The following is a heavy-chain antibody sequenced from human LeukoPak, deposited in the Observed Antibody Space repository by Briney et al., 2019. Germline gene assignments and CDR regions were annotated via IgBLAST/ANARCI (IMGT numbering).Heavy chain of an antibody. V-gene: IGHV1-2*02. CDR3: ARDLIVGATFNPTADY. CDR1: GYTFTGYY. J-gene: IGHJ4*02. Sequence: ASVRVSCKVSGYTFTGYYMDGVPQAPGQGRECMGWINPKRGGTNYEQKFQGRVTMTRHTSISTAYMALSRLRSDDTAVYYCARDLIVGATFNPTADYWGQGTLVTVSS. D-gene: IGHD1-26*01. CDR2: INPKRGGT.